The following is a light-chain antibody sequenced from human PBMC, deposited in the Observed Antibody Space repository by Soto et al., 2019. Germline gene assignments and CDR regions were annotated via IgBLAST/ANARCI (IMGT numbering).Light chain of an antibody. Sequence: DIQMTQSPSSLSASVGDRVTITCRASQGIRHHLGWYQQKPGKVPQRLIYAASSLHTGVPSRFSGSGSGTEFILTISSLQPEDFATYYCLQHDTYPWTFGQGTKVEIK. CDR1: QGIRHH. CDR3: LQHDTYPWT. J-gene: IGKJ1*01. V-gene: IGKV1-17*01. CDR2: AAS.